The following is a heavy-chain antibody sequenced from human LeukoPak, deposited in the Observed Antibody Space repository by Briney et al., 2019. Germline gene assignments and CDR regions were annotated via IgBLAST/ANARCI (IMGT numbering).Heavy chain of an antibody. Sequence: PGGSLRLSCAASGFTFSGYEMIWVRQAPGKGLECVSYISGSGRTIYYADSVKGRFTISRDNAKNSLYLQMYSLRAGDTAAYYCASPQTSGYAFGYWDQGTLVTVSS. CDR1: GFTFSGYE. CDR3: ASPQTSGYAFGY. CDR2: ISGSGRTI. V-gene: IGHV3-48*03. J-gene: IGHJ4*02. D-gene: IGHD5-12*01.